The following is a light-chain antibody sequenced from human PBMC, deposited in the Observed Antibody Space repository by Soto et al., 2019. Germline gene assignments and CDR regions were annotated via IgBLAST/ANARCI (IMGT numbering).Light chain of an antibody. Sequence: DIQMTQSPSSLSASVGDTVTITCRASQSISVHLNWYQQKGGKVPKLLIYAASNLYSGVPSRFSGSGSETDFALNISSLQPEDFATYYCQQSYITPYTFGQGTRLEIK. CDR3: QQSYITPYT. CDR1: QSISVH. CDR2: AAS. J-gene: IGKJ2*01. V-gene: IGKV1-39*01.